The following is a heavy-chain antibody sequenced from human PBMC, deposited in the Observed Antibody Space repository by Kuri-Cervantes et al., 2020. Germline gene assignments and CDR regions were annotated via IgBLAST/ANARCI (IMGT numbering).Heavy chain of an antibody. D-gene: IGHD3-3*01. V-gene: IGHV4-4*07. CDR2: IYTSGST. CDR1: GGSISSYY. Sequence: SETLSLTCTVSGGSISSYYWSWIRQPAGKGLEWIGRIYTSGSTNYNPSLKSRVTMSVDTSKNQFSLKLSSVTAADTAVYYCAGRHYDFWSGAEYYYGMDVWGQGTTVTVSS. CDR3: AGRHYDFWSGAEYYYGMDV. J-gene: IGHJ6*02.